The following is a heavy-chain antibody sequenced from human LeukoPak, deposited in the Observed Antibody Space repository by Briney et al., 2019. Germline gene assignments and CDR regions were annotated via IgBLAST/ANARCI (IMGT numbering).Heavy chain of an antibody. J-gene: IGHJ4*02. CDR3: AGEGSIGVRGVLILSGYCLDY. D-gene: IGHD3-10*01. CDR1: GYSISSGYY. V-gene: IGHV4-38-2*02. Sequence: SETLSLTCTVSGYSISSGYYWGWIRQPPGKGLEWIGSIYHSGSTYYNPSLKSRVTISVDTSKNQFSLKLSSVTAADTAVYYCAGEGSIGVRGVLILSGYCLDYWGQGTLVTVSS. CDR2: IYHSGST.